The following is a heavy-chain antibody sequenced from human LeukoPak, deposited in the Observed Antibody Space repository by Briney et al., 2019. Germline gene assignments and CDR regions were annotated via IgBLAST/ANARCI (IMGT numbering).Heavy chain of an antibody. CDR3: ARDVVVVPAAIHYGMDV. V-gene: IGHV4-34*01. Sequence: PSETLSLTCAVYGGSFSDYFWGWIRQPPGKGLEWIGEINHSGRTYYNPSLKSRVTISIDTSKNQFSLNLSSVTAADTAVYYCARDVVVVPAAIHYGMDVWGQGTTVTVSS. J-gene: IGHJ6*02. D-gene: IGHD2-2*01. CDR1: GGSFSDYF. CDR2: INHSGRT.